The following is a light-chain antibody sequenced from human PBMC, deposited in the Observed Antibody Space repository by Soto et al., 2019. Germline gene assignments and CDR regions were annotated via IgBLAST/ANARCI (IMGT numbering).Light chain of an antibody. CDR2: LNSDGSH. Sequence: QSVLTQSPSASASLGASVKLTCTLSSGHSSYAIAWYQQQPEKGPRYLMKLNSDGSHTKGDGIPDRFSGSSSGAERYLTISSLQSEDEADYSCQTWGTGYWVFGGGTKLTVL. CDR1: SGHSSYA. V-gene: IGLV4-69*01. CDR3: QTWGTGYWV. J-gene: IGLJ3*02.